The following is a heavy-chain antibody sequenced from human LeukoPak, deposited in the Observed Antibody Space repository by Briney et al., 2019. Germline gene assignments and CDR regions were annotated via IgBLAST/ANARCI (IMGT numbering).Heavy chain of an antibody. CDR1: GLTFSDYY. CDR3: ARDYGYGGNPDYFDY. D-gene: IGHD4-23*01. Sequence: GGSLRLSCAASGLTFSDYYMSWIRQAPGKGLEWVSYISSSGSTIYYADSVKGRFTISRDNAKNSLYLQMNSLRAEDTAVYYCARDYGYGGNPDYFDYWGQGTLVTVSS. J-gene: IGHJ4*02. V-gene: IGHV3-11*01. CDR2: ISSSGSTI.